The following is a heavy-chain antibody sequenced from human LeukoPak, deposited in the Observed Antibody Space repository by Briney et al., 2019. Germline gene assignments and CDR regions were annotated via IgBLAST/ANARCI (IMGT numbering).Heavy chain of an antibody. J-gene: IGHJ6*03. V-gene: IGHV3-21*01. D-gene: IGHD3-10*01. CDR2: ISSGGTYI. Sequence: GGSLRLSCAASEFTFSTYNMNWIRRAPGKGLEWVSSISSGGTYIYYAASVKGRFTISRDNAKNSLYLQLNSLRTEDTAVYYCARVQSGYYYYMDVWGKGTTVTVYS. CDR3: ARVQSGYYYYMDV. CDR1: EFTFSTYN.